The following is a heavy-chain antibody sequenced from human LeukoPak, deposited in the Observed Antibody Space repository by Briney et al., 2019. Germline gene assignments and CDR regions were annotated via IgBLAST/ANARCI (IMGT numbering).Heavy chain of an antibody. V-gene: IGHV3-53*01. D-gene: IGHD3-10*01. J-gene: IGHJ6*03. Sequence: QPGGSLRLSCAASGFTFSSYGMHWVRQAPGKGLEWVSIIYSGGSTYYADSVKGRFTISRDNSKNTLYFQMNSLRAEDTAVYYCARAPYGNYYYYYMDVWGKGTTVTVSS. CDR3: ARAPYGNYYYYYMDV. CDR2: IYSGGST. CDR1: GFTFSSYG.